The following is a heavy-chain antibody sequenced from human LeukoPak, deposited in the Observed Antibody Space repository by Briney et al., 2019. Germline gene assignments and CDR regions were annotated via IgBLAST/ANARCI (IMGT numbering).Heavy chain of an antibody. J-gene: IGHJ4*02. V-gene: IGHV1-8*03. D-gene: IGHD1-14*01. CDR3: ARGVRGRRRSILWYYFDY. Sequence: ASVKVSCKASGYTFTSYDINWVRQATGQGLEWMGWMNPNSGNTGYAQKFQGGVTITRNTSISTAYMELSSLRSEDTAVYYCARGVRGRRRSILWYYFDYWGQGTLVTVSS. CDR2: MNPNSGNT. CDR1: GYTFTSYD.